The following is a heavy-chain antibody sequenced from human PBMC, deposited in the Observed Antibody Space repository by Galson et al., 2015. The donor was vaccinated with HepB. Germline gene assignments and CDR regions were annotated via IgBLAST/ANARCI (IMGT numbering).Heavy chain of an antibody. D-gene: IGHD3-16*02. V-gene: IGHV3-7*03. Sequence: SLRLSCAASGFTFSSYWMSWVRQAPGKGLEWVANIKQDGSEKYYVDSVKGRFTISRDNAKNSLYLQMNSLRAEDTAVYYCARIRITFGGVIAESPIYYYGMDVWGQGTTVTVSS. CDR2: IKQDGSEK. CDR3: ARIRITFGGVIAESPIYYYGMDV. CDR1: GFTFSSYW. J-gene: IGHJ6*02.